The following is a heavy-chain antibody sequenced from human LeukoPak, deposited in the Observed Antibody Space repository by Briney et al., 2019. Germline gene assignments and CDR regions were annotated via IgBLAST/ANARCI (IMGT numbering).Heavy chain of an antibody. Sequence: GESLKISCKGSGYSFTSYWIGWVRQMPGKGLEWMRIIYPGDSDTRYSPSFQGQVTISADKSISTAYLQWSSLKASDTAMYYCARHSRSPPGDKWELSSWGQGTLVTVSS. CDR2: IYPGDSDT. CDR1: GYSFTSYW. J-gene: IGHJ4*02. CDR3: ARHSRSPPGDKWELSS. V-gene: IGHV5-51*01. D-gene: IGHD1-26*01.